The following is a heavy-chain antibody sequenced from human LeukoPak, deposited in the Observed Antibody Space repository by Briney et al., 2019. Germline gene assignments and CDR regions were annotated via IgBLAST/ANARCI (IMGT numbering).Heavy chain of an antibody. V-gene: IGHV4-39*01. Sequence: AETLSLTCTVSGVSISSSSYYWGWIRQPPGKGLEWIGSIYYSGSTNYNPSLKSRVNISIDSSKNQFSLKLASVTVADTAVYYCARHFIGYYDSSGYVQHWGQGNLVTVSS. CDR2: IYYSGST. D-gene: IGHD3-22*01. J-gene: IGHJ1*01. CDR3: ARHFIGYYDSSGYVQH. CDR1: GVSISSSSYY.